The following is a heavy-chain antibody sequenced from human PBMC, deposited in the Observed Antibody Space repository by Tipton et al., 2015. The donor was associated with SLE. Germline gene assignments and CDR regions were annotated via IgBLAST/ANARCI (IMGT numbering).Heavy chain of an antibody. J-gene: IGHJ4*02. CDR1: GFTFDDYA. CDR3: ATKTGTVAAPFDY. D-gene: IGHD6-19*01. V-gene: IGHV3-23*01. Sequence: SLRLSCAASGFTFDDYAMHWVRPAPGKGLEWVSAISGSGGSTYYADSVKGRFTISRDNSKNTLYPQMNSLRAEDTAVYYCATKTGTVAAPFDYWGQGTLVTVSS. CDR2: ISGSGGST.